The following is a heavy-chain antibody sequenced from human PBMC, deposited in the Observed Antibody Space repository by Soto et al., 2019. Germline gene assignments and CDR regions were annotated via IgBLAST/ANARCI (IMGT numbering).Heavy chain of an antibody. CDR1: VVSLSTKTEV. CDR3: AHYDYGGLVY. D-gene: IGHD4-17*01. J-gene: IGHJ4*02. CDR2: IYWDDDK. Sequence: IVNPTQTRRLNGTFSVVSLSTKTEVVGWIRQPPGKALEWLALIYWDDDKRYSPSLKSRLTITKDTSKNQVVLTMTNMDPVDTATYYCAHYDYGGLVYWGQGALVTVSS. V-gene: IGHV2-5*02.